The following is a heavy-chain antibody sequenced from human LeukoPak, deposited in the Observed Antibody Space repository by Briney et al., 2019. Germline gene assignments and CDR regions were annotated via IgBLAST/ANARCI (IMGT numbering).Heavy chain of an antibody. CDR3: ARDRGNSYMDV. CDR1: GFTFSSYD. Sequence: GGSLRLSCAASGFTFSSYDMHWVRRSTGKGLEWVSRIGTSGDTYYPGSVRGRFTISRENAKNSLYLQMNSLRAGDTAVCYCARDRGNSYMDVWGKGVTVSVSS. CDR2: IGTSGDT. J-gene: IGHJ6*03. D-gene: IGHD1/OR15-1a*01. V-gene: IGHV3-13*04.